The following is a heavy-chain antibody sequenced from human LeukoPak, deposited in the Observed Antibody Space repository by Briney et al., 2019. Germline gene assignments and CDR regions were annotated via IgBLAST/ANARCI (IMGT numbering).Heavy chain of an antibody. CDR1: GGSFRGYY. CDR2: IYYSGST. Sequence: SETLSLTCAVYGGSFRGYYWSWIRQPPGKGLEWIGYIYYSGSTSYNPSLKRRVTISVDTSKNHFSLKLSSVTAADTAVYYCAREGARWEPSFSAFDIWGQGTMVTVSS. CDR3: AREGARWEPSFSAFDI. V-gene: IGHV4-59*01. D-gene: IGHD1-26*01. J-gene: IGHJ3*02.